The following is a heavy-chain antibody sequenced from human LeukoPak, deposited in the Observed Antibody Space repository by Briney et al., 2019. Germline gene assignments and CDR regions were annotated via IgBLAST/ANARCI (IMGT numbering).Heavy chain of an antibody. J-gene: IGHJ4*02. Sequence: SVKVSCKASGGTFSSYAISWVRQAPGQGLEWMGGIIPIFGTANYAQKFQGRVTITADETTSTAYMELSSLRSEDTAVYYCARDGNGDYAGDPPEYWGQGTLVTVSS. CDR2: IIPIFGTA. CDR3: ARDGNGDYAGDPPEY. V-gene: IGHV1-69*13. CDR1: GGTFSSYA. D-gene: IGHD4-17*01.